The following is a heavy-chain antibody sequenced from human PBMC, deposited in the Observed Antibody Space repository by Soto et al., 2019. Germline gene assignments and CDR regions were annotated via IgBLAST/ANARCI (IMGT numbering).Heavy chain of an antibody. CDR1: GFTFSSYG. CDR3: ARSIAAAGTSAFDI. V-gene: IGHV3-33*01. J-gene: IGHJ3*02. D-gene: IGHD6-13*01. Sequence: LRLSCAASGFTFSSYGMHWVRQAPGKGLEWVAVIWYDGSNKYYADSVKGRFTISRDNSKNTLYLQMNSLRAEDTAVYYCARSIAAAGTSAFDIWGQGTMVTVSS. CDR2: IWYDGSNK.